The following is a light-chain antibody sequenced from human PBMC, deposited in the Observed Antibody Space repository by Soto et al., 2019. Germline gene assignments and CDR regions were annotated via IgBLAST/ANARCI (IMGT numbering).Light chain of an antibody. CDR3: SPYKTTRGNV. CDR1: SSDVGAYNY. Sequence: QSVLTQPASVSGSPGQSITLSCTGTSSDVGAYNYASWYRQYPGTAPKLMIYDVSNRPSGISDRFSGSKSGNTASLTISGLQTEDEDDYYCSPYKTTRGNVFGTGTRSPS. V-gene: IGLV2-14*03. CDR2: DVS. J-gene: IGLJ1*01.